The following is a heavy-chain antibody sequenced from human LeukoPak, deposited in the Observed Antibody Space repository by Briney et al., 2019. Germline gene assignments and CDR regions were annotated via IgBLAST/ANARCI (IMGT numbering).Heavy chain of an antibody. D-gene: IGHD3-9*01. V-gene: IGHV3-33*01. J-gene: IGHJ4*02. CDR1: GFXFSSYG. Sequence: PGGSLRLSCAASGFXFSSYGIHWVRQAPGKGLEWVAVIWYDGSNKYYADSVKGRFTISRDNSKNTLYLQMNSLRAEDTAVYYCARGLRYFDWLLPNYFDYWGQGTLVTVSS. CDR3: ARGLRYFDWLLPNYFDY. CDR2: IWYDGSNK.